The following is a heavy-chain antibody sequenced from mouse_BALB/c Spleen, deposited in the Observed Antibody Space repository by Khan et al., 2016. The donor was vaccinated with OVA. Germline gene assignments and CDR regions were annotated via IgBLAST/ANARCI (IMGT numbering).Heavy chain of an antibody. V-gene: IGHV5-4*02. Sequence: EVKLVESGGGLVKPGGSLKLSCAASGFTFSDYYMYWVRQTPEKRLEWVATISDGGSYTYYPASVKGRFTISRDDVKNNLYLQMSSLKSEDTAMYYCARGYDGDPFAYWGQGTLVTVSA. CDR2: ISDGGSYT. CDR3: ARGYDGDPFAY. J-gene: IGHJ3*01. D-gene: IGHD2-13*01. CDR1: GFTFSDYY.